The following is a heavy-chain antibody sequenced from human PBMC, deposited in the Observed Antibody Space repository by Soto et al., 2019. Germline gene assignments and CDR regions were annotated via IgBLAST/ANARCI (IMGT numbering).Heavy chain of an antibody. CDR1: GFTFSNYS. CDR2: ISTSSSTI. V-gene: IGHV3-48*01. CDR3: ARATAAG. Sequence: EVQLVESGGGLVQPGGSLRLSCAASGFTFSNYSMNWVRQAPGKGLEWVSYISTSSSTIYYADSVKGRFTISRDNAXXXXXXXXXXXXAEDTXVYXCARATAAGWGQGTLVTVSS. J-gene: IGHJ4*02. D-gene: IGHD6-25*01.